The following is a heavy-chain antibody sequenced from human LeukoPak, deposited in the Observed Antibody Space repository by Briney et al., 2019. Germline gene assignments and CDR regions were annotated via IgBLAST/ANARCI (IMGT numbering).Heavy chain of an antibody. Sequence: SETLSLTCAVYGGSFSGYYWSWIRQPPGKGLEWIGEINHSGSTNYNPSLKSRVTISVDTSKNQFSLKLSSVTAADTAVYYCARGGITMVRGAYRPFDYWGQGTLVTVSS. CDR1: GGSFSGYY. V-gene: IGHV4-34*01. D-gene: IGHD3-10*01. J-gene: IGHJ4*02. CDR2: INHSGST. CDR3: ARGGITMVRGAYRPFDY.